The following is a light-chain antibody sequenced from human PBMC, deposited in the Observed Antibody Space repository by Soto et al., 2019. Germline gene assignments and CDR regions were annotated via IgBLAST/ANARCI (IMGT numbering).Light chain of an antibody. J-gene: IGKJ4*02. CDR3: QHHFDRPLT. CDR1: QSVSCS. V-gene: IGKV3-11*01. Sequence: EIVLTQSPATLSLSPGERATLSCRASQSVSCSLGWYQHKPGQAPRLLIFASSNRATGIPARFSGSGSGTDFTLTISSLEPEDYAGYYFQHHFDRPLTFSGGTNVQIK. CDR2: ASS.